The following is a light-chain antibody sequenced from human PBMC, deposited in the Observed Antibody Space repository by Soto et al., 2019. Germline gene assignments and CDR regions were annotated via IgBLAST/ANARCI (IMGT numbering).Light chain of an antibody. CDR2: STN. CDR3: VAWDDSLNGYVV. Sequence: QSVLTQPPSASGTPGQRVTISCSGSSSNIGSNTVNWYQQLPGTAPKLVIYSTNQRPSGVPDRFSGSKSGTSASLSISGLQSEDEADYYCVAWDDSLNGYVVFGGGTKLTV. V-gene: IGLV1-44*01. CDR1: SSNIGSNT. J-gene: IGLJ2*01.